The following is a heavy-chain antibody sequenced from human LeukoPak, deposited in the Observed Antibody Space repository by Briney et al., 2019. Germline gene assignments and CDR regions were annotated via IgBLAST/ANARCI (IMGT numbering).Heavy chain of an antibody. CDR1: GFTFSNSA. CDR2: LGASGSPT. J-gene: IGHJ4*02. D-gene: IGHD3-16*02. Sequence: GGSLRLSCAVSGFTFSNSAMSWIRQAPGKGLEWISGLGASGSPTYYADSVKGRFTISRDNSKNTLHLQMDSLRAADTAMYYCARGCDNSCYRLDDWGPGTLVTVSS. CDR3: ARGCDNSCYRLDD. V-gene: IGHV3-23*05.